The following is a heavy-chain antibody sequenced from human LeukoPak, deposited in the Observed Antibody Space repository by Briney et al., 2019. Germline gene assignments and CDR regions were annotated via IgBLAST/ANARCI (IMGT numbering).Heavy chain of an antibody. J-gene: IGHJ4*02. Sequence: PGGSLRLSCAASGFTFDDYGMSWVRQAPGKGLEWVSGINWNGGSTGYADSVKGRFTISRDNAKNSLYLRMNSLRAEDTALYYCARDPEYSGYDFPDYWGQGTLVTVSS. V-gene: IGHV3-20*04. CDR1: GFTFDDYG. CDR3: ARDPEYSGYDFPDY. CDR2: INWNGGST. D-gene: IGHD5-12*01.